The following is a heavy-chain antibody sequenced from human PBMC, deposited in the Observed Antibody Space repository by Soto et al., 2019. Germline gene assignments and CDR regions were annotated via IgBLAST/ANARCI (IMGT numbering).Heavy chain of an antibody. CDR2: TNQDGSEK. V-gene: IGHV3-7*01. CDR1: GFTFSSYW. CDR3: ARGSDIVWDV. Sequence: GGSLRLSCAASGFTFSSYWMAWVRQAPGKGLDWVANTNQDGSEKYYVDSVKGRFTISRDNAQKSVYLHMNSLRVDDTAVYYCARGSDIVWDVWGQGTTVTV. D-gene: IGHD2-15*01. J-gene: IGHJ6*02.